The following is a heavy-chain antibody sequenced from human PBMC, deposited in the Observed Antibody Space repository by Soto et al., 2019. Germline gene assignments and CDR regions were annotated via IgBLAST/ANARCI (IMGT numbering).Heavy chain of an antibody. CDR1: GLTFSIYS. J-gene: IGHJ3*02. CDR2: LSGRSTTI. CDR3: AAGTDAFDI. D-gene: IGHD6-13*01. V-gene: IGHV3-48*01. Sequence: QLVESGGGLVQPGGSLRLSCVASGLTFSIYSMNWVRQAPGKGLEWVSYLSGRSTTIYYADSVKGRFTISRDNAKDSLYLHMDSLRADDTAAYYCAAGTDAFDIWGQGTMVTVSS.